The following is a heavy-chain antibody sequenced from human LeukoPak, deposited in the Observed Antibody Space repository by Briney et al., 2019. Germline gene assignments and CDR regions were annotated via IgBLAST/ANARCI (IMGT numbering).Heavy chain of an antibody. Sequence: PGESLRLSCAASAFTSSNAWMSWVRQAPGHGLEWVGRTKSKTDGGTTDYAAPVIGRFTISRDDSKNTLYLQMNSLKTGDTAVYYCTSKITYWGQGTLVTVSS. CDR3: TSKITY. V-gene: IGHV3-15*01. CDR2: TKSKTDGGTT. J-gene: IGHJ4*02. CDR1: AFTSSNAW.